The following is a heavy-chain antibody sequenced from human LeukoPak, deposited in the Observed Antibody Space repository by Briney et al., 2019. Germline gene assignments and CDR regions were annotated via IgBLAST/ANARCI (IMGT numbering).Heavy chain of an antibody. V-gene: IGHV3-64*02. Sequence: PGGSLRLSGAASGFTFSSYSMHWVRQAPGKGLEYVSTISSNGGTTYYADSVKGRFTISRDNSRNTLYLQMGSLRAEDMAMYYCARSTLMIARALDYWGQGILVTVSS. CDR1: GFTFSSYS. CDR2: ISSNGGTT. D-gene: IGHD3-16*01. CDR3: ARSTLMIARALDY. J-gene: IGHJ4*02.